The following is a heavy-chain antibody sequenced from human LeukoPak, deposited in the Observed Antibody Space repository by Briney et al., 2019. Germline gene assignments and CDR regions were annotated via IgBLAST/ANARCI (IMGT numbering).Heavy chain of an antibody. D-gene: IGHD3-22*01. V-gene: IGHV4-61*02. CDR1: GGSISSGSYY. CDR2: IYASGTT. Sequence: SQTLSLTCTVSGGSISSGSYYWSWIRQPAGKGLEWIGRIYASGTTNYNPSLKSRVTISVDTSKNQFSLKLSSVTAADTAVYYCARGIVVVPEDAFDIWGQGTMVTVSS. CDR3: ARGIVVVPEDAFDI. J-gene: IGHJ3*02.